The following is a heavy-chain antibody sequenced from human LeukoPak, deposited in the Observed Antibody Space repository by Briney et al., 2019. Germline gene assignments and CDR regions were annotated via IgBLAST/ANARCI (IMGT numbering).Heavy chain of an antibody. CDR2: ISWNSGSI. Sequence: GRSLRLSCAASGFTFDDYAMHWVRKAPGKGLEWVSGISWNSGSIGYADSVKGRFTISRDNAKNSLYLQMNSLRAEDTALYYCAKDIERYSYDPYYYYGMDVWGQGTTVTVSS. CDR3: AKDIERYSYDPYYYYGMDV. J-gene: IGHJ6*02. D-gene: IGHD5-18*01. V-gene: IGHV3-9*01. CDR1: GFTFDDYA.